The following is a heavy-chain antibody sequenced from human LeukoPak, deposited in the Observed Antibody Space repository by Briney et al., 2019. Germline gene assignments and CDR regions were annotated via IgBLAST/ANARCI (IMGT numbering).Heavy chain of an antibody. CDR3: ARVEYIYGYGS. Sequence: GGSLRLSCAASGFTFSDYYMSWIRQAPGEGLEWVSYISSSGSTICYADSVKGRFTISRDNGKNSLSLQMNSLRAEDTAVYYCARVEYIYGYGSWGRGTLVTVSS. CDR2: ISSSGSTI. D-gene: IGHD5-18*01. J-gene: IGHJ5*02. V-gene: IGHV3-11*01. CDR1: GFTFSDYY.